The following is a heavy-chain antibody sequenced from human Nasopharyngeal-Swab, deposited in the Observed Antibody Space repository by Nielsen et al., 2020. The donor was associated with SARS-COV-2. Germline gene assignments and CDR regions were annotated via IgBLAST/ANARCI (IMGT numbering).Heavy chain of an antibody. J-gene: IGHJ4*02. Sequence: GGSLRLSCAASGFTFDDYAMHWVRQAPGKGLEWVSGISWNSGSIGYADSVKGRFTISRDNAKNSLYLQMNSLRAEDTALYYCAKGAGYYYDSLAVGYWGQGTLVTVSS. D-gene: IGHD3-22*01. CDR1: GFTFDDYA. CDR2: ISWNSGSI. CDR3: AKGAGYYYDSLAVGY. V-gene: IGHV3-9*01.